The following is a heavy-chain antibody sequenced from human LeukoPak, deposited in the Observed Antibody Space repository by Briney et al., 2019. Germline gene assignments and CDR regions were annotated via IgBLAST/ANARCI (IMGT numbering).Heavy chain of an antibody. CDR3: AKDHVAGYSHAYYYYGMDV. D-gene: IGHD5-18*01. CDR1: GFTFSSYA. Sequence: GGSLRLSCAASGFTFSSYAMHWVRQAPGKGLEWVAVISYDGSNKYYADSVKGRFTISRDNSKNTLYLQMNSLRAEDTAVYYCAKDHVAGYSHAYYYYGMDVWGQGTTVTVSS. V-gene: IGHV3-30-3*01. J-gene: IGHJ6*02. CDR2: ISYDGSNK.